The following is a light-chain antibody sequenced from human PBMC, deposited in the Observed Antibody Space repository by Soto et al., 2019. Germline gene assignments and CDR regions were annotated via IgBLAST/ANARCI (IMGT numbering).Light chain of an antibody. CDR3: QQYNNWPPWT. CDR1: QSVGSN. Sequence: EIILTQSPVTLSVSPGERATLSCRASQSVGSNLAWYQQKPGQAPRLLIHGASNRATGIPDRFSGSGSGTDFTLTITRLEPEDFAVYYCQQYNNWPPWTFGQGTKVDIK. CDR2: GAS. J-gene: IGKJ1*01. V-gene: IGKV3D-15*01.